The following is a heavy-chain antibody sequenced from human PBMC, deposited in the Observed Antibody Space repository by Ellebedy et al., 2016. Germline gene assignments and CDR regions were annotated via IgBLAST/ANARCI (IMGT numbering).Heavy chain of an antibody. CDR1: GGSISSGSHY. Sequence: GSLRLSXTVSGGSISSGSHYWGWIRQPPGKGLEWIGSIYYSGTTYYNPSLKSRVTISVDKSKNQFSLKVNSVTAADTAVYYCARRPVTAAAAPFDYWGQGTLVAVSS. D-gene: IGHD6-13*01. J-gene: IGHJ4*02. CDR3: ARRPVTAAAAPFDY. V-gene: IGHV4-39*01. CDR2: IYYSGTT.